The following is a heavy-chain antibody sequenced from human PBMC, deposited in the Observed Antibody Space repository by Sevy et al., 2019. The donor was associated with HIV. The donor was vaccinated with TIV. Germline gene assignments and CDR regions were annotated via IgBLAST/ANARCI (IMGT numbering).Heavy chain of an antibody. CDR1: GFIFNTYA. Sequence: GGYLRLSCSASGFIFNTYAMSWVRQAPGKGLDWVSTISPSGGSTYYADSVRGRFSISRDNSKNTVYLEMNSLRAEDTAVYYCAKEALWGFDPWGQGTLVTVSS. D-gene: IGHD3-16*01. V-gene: IGHV3-23*01. J-gene: IGHJ5*02. CDR3: AKEALWGFDP. CDR2: ISPSGGST.